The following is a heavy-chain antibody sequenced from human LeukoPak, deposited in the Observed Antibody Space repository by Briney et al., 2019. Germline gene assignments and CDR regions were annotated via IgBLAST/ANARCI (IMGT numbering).Heavy chain of an antibody. Sequence: PGRSLRLSCAASGFTFSSYGMHWVRQAPGKGLEWVAVISYDGSNKYYADSVKGRFTISRDNSKNTLYLQMNSLRAEDTAVYYCARVSTGKSYFDSWGQGTLVTVSS. CDR2: ISYDGSNK. V-gene: IGHV3-30*03. CDR3: ARVSTGKSYFDS. J-gene: IGHJ4*02. D-gene: IGHD2-8*02. CDR1: GFTFSSYG.